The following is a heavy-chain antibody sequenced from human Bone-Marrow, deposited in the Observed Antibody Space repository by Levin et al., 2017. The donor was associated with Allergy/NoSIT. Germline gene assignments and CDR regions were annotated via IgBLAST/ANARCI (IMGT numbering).Heavy chain of an antibody. Sequence: GESLKISCAASGFTFSSYWMHWVRQAPGKGLVWVSRINNDGSTTTYADSVKGRFTISRDNAKNTLYLQMNSLRAEDTAVYYCARLGALEGVFDYWGQGTLATVSS. D-gene: IGHD3-10*01. J-gene: IGHJ4*02. CDR1: GFTFSSYW. CDR3: ARLGALEGVFDY. CDR2: INNDGSTT. V-gene: IGHV3-74*01.